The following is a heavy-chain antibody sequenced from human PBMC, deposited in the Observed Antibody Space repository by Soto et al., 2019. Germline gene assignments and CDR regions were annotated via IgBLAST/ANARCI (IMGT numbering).Heavy chain of an antibody. CDR2: IYYSGST. D-gene: IGHD1-26*01. V-gene: IGHV4-39*01. CDR1: GGSISSSSYY. J-gene: IGHJ4*02. CDR3: ASRHSGSYTVQYFDY. Sequence: SETLSLTCTVSGGSISSSSYYWGWIHQPPGKGLEWIGSIYYSGSTYYNPSLKSRVTISVDTSKNQFSLKLSSVTAADTAVYYCASRHSGSYTVQYFDYWGQGTLVTVSS.